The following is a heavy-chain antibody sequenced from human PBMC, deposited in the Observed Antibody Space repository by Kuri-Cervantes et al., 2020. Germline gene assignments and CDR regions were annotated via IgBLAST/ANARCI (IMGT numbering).Heavy chain of an antibody. J-gene: IGHJ6*02. CDR1: GFTFIGYG. D-gene: IGHD6-19*01. CDR3: ARESIAVAGTVWLPTYFYHYGMDV. Sequence: LSLTFAASGFTFIGYGMHWVRQAPERGLEWVSAITVSGGDTYYADSVKGRFTISRDNAKNSLYLQMNSLRAEDTAVYYCARESIAVAGTVWLPTYFYHYGMDVWGQGTTVTVSS. V-gene: IGHV3-21*01. CDR2: ITVSGGDT.